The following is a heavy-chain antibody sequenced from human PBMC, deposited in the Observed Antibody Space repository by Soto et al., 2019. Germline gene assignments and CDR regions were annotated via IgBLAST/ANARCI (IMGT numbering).Heavy chain of an antibody. V-gene: IGHV1-69*13. CDR3: ASRITMVRGVIFRGKFRSGMDV. D-gene: IGHD3-10*01. Sequence: GASVKVSCKASGGTFSSYAISWVRQAPGQGLEWMGGIIPIFGTANYAQKFQGRVTITAGESTSTAYMELSSLRSEDTAVYYCASRITMVRGVIFRGKFRSGMDVWGQGTTVTVSS. CDR2: IIPIFGTA. J-gene: IGHJ6*02. CDR1: GGTFSSYA.